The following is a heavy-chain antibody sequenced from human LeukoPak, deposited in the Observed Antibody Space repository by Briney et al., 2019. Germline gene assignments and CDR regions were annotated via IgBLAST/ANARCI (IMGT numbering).Heavy chain of an antibody. J-gene: IGHJ4*02. CDR3: ARGRWLQLYYFDY. CDR1: GFTFSSYE. D-gene: IGHD5-24*01. V-gene: IGHV3-48*03. CDR2: ISSSGSTI. Sequence: PGGSLRLSCAASGFTFSSYEMNWVRQAPGKGLEWVSYISSSGSTIYYADSVKGRFTISRDNAKNSLYLQMNSLRAEDTAVYYCARGRWLQLYYFDYWGQGTLVTVSS.